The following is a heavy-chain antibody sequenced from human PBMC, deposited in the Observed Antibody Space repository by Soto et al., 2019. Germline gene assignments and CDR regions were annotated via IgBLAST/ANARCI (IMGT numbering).Heavy chain of an antibody. Sequence: QVQLVESGGGVVQPGRSLRLSCAASGFTFSSYGMHWVRQAPGKGLEWVAVIAYDGSNKYYADSVKGRFTISRDNSKNTLYLQRNSLRAEDTAVYYCAKDGGDGGNPGYWGQGTLVTVSS. CDR1: GFTFSSYG. V-gene: IGHV3-30*18. CDR3: AKDGGDGGNPGY. D-gene: IGHD2-21*02. CDR2: IAYDGSNK. J-gene: IGHJ4*02.